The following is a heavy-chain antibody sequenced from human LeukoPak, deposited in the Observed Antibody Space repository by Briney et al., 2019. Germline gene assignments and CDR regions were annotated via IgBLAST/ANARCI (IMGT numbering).Heavy chain of an antibody. D-gene: IGHD3-3*01. V-gene: IGHV3-49*04. CDR1: EFTFSTYW. CDR2: IRSKIYGGTT. Sequence: PGGSLRLSCAASEFTFSTYWMTWVRQAPGKGLEWVGFIRSKIYGGTTEYAASMKGKFSISRDDSKSIAYLQMNSLKSEDTALYYCTRVGKFFWDFDYWGQGTLVTVSS. CDR3: TRVGKFFWDFDY. J-gene: IGHJ4*02.